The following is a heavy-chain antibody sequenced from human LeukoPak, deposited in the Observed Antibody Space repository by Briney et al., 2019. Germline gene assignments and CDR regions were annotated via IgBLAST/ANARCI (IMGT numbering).Heavy chain of an antibody. CDR2: IYPGDSDT. V-gene: IGHV5-51*01. D-gene: IGHD3-10*01. Sequence: GESLQISCKGSGYSFTSYWIGWVRQMPGKGLEWMGIIYPGDSDTRYSPSFQGPVTISADKSISTAYLQWSSLKASDTAMYYCARRAITMVRGVKLGGYYFDYWGQGTLVTVSS. J-gene: IGHJ4*02. CDR3: ARRAITMVRGVKLGGYYFDY. CDR1: GYSFTSYW.